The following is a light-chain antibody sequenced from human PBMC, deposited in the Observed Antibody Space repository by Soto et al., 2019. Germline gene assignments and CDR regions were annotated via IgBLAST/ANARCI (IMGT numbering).Light chain of an antibody. J-gene: IGLJ1*01. CDR1: STNIGRCND. CDR2: DDS. V-gene: IGLV1-40*01. Sequence: QSVLTQPPSVSGAPGQTVTISCTGTSTNIGRCNDVHWYQQPPGTAPKLMIYDDSNRPSGVPDRFSGSKSGTSASLPISGLQAEDEADYYCSSYTSSSTYVFGTGTKVTV. CDR3: SSYTSSSTYV.